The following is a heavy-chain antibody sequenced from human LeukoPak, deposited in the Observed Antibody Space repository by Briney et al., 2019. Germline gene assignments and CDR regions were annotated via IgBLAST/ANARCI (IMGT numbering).Heavy chain of an antibody. CDR2: FYYSGST. V-gene: IGHV4-39*01. D-gene: IGHD6-13*01. CDR3: ARRNRAAAGVDY. J-gene: IGHJ4*02. Sequence: SETLSLTCPVSGGSISSSSYYWDWIRQPPGKGLDWIGTFYYSGSTYYNPSLKSRVTISVDTSKNQFSLRLSSVTAADTAVYYCARRNRAAAGVDYWGQGALVTASS. CDR1: GGSISSSSYY.